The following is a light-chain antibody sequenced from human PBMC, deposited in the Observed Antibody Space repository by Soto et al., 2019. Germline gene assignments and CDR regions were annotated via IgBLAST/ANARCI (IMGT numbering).Light chain of an antibody. CDR3: QQYGSSPYT. CDR2: GAS. CDR1: QSVSSDY. Sequence: EIVLTQSPGTLSLSPGERATLSCRASQSVSSDYLAWYQQKPGQAPRLLLYGASNRATAIPDRFSGSGSGTDCTLTISRLEPEDFAVYSCQQYGSSPYTFGQGTKLEI. J-gene: IGKJ2*01. V-gene: IGKV3-20*01.